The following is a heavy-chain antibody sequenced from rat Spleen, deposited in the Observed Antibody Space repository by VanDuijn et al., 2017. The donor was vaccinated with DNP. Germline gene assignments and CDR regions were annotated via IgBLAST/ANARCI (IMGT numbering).Heavy chain of an antibody. V-gene: IGHV2S12*01. J-gene: IGHJ2*01. Sequence: QVQLKESGPGLVQPSQTLSLTCTVSGFSLTTYGVSWVRQPPGKGLEWIAAISGSGSTYYNSALKSRLSISRDTSKSQVFLKMNRLQTEDTAIYFCTRYYSSPFDYWGQGVMVTVSS. D-gene: IGHD1-2*01. CDR2: ISGSGST. CDR1: GFSLTTYG. CDR3: TRYYSSPFDY.